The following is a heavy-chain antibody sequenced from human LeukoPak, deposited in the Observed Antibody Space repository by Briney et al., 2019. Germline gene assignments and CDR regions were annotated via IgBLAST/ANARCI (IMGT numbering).Heavy chain of an antibody. J-gene: IGHJ4*02. CDR2: ISGSGVTT. D-gene: IGHD1-26*01. V-gene: IGHV3-23*01. Sequence: PGGSLTLSCAASGFAFLNYGMSWVRQAPGKGLEWVSAISGSGVTTYYAGSVKGRFTISRDNSKNTLYLQMNSLRAEDTAVYYCAKDRVGATLYFDYWGQGTLVTVSS. CDR1: GFAFLNYG. CDR3: AKDRVGATLYFDY.